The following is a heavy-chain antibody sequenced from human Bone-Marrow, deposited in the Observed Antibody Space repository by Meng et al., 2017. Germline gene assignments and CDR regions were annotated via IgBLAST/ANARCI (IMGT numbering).Heavy chain of an antibody. CDR3: ARWAPSSRTFDY. J-gene: IGHJ4*02. CDR2: INHSGST. Sequence: QGQLQQWGAGLLKPSETLSLTCAVYGGPFSGYYWSWIRQPPGKGLEWIGEINHSGSTNYNPSLKSRVTISVDTSKNQFSLKLSSVTAADTAVYYCARWAPSSRTFDYWGQGTLVTVSS. CDR1: GGPFSGYY. D-gene: IGHD6-13*01. V-gene: IGHV4-34*01.